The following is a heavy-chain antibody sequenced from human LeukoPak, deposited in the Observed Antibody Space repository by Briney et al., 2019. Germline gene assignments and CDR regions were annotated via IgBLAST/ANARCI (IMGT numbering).Heavy chain of an antibody. CDR1: GFTFSNYW. CDR3: AREDYGEYNFDY. V-gene: IGHV3-30-3*01. CDR2: IAYDGTNI. D-gene: IGHD4-17*01. Sequence: GGSLRLSCAASGFTFSNYWMGWFRQAPGKGLEWVAVIAYDGTNIHYADSVKGRFTISRDNSKNTLYLQMNSLRAEDTAVYYCAREDYGEYNFDYWGQGTLVTVSS. J-gene: IGHJ4*02.